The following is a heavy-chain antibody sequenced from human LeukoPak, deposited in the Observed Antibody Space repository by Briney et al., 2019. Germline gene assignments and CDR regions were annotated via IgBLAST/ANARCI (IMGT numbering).Heavy chain of an antibody. Sequence: ASVKVSCKASGYTFTSYDINWVRQATGQGLEWMGWMNPNSGNTGYAQKFQGRVTMTRDTSISTAYMELSRLRSDDTAVYYCARDRNYGSGSYPNYWGQGTLVTVSS. CDR3: ARDRNYGSGSYPNY. CDR1: GYTFTSYD. V-gene: IGHV1-8*01. J-gene: IGHJ4*02. D-gene: IGHD3-10*01. CDR2: MNPNSGNT.